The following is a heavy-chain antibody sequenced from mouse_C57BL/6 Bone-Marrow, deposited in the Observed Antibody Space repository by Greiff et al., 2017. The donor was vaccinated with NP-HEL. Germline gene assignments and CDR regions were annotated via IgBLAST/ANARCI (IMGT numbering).Heavy chain of an antibody. CDR3: TTAGKGYWYFDV. CDR1: GFNIKDDY. J-gene: IGHJ1*03. V-gene: IGHV14-4*01. Sequence: EVQLQQSGAELVRPGASVKLSCTASGFNIKDDYMHWVKPRPEQGLEWIGWIDPENGDTEYASKFQGKATITADTSSNTAYLQLSSLTSEDTAVYYCTTAGKGYWYFDVWGTGTTVTVSS. CDR2: IDPENGDT. D-gene: IGHD4-1*01.